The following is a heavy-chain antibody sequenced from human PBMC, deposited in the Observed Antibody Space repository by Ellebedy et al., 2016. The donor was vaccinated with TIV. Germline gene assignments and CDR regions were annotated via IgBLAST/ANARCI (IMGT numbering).Heavy chain of an antibody. CDR1: GGSISSSSYY. J-gene: IGHJ4*02. CDR2: IYYSGST. D-gene: IGHD3-10*01. V-gene: IGHV4-39*07. Sequence: SETLSLTXTVSGGSISSSSYYWGWIRQPPGKGLEWIGSIYYSGSTYYNPSLKSRVTISVDTSKNQFSLKLSSVTAADTAVYYCARGRVVSRGINYYFDYWGQGTLVTVSS. CDR3: ARGRVVSRGINYYFDY.